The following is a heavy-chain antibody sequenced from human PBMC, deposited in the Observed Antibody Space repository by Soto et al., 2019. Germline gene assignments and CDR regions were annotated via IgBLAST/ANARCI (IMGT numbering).Heavy chain of an antibody. CDR1: GFMFSAYA. D-gene: IGHD6-19*01. V-gene: IGHV3-30*04. CDR2: ISYDGTNK. CDR3: ARDPSPYTSGWYGIDF. J-gene: IGHJ4*01. Sequence: GSLRRAGAASGFMFSAYAMLWVLQAPCKGLEWVAAISYDGTNKYYADSIKGRFTISRDNSANTLFLQVNSLRREDTAMYYCARDPSPYTSGWYGIDFWGHGTLVTVSS.